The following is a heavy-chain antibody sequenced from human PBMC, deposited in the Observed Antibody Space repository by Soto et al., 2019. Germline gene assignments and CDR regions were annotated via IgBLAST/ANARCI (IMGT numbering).Heavy chain of an antibody. D-gene: IGHD3-3*01. CDR2: INAGNGNT. Sequence: ASVKVSCKASGYTFTSYAMHWVRQAPGQRLEWMGWINAGNGNTKYSQKFQGRVTITRDTSASTAYMELSSLRSEDTAVYYCARDHPPGGLAPYDFWSGYYDYWGQGTLVTVSS. J-gene: IGHJ4*02. V-gene: IGHV1-3*01. CDR1: GYTFTSYA. CDR3: ARDHPPGGLAPYDFWSGYYDY.